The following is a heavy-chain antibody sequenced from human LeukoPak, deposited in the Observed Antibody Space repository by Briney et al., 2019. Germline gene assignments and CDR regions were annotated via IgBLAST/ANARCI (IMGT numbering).Heavy chain of an antibody. CDR2: ISYDGSNQ. CDR3: AKPRGGDSWAFDF. Sequence: GRSLRLSCEASGFTFIGYGMHWVRQAPGKGLEWVAGISYDGSNQYYTDSVKGRFTISRDNSKNTLYLHMNSLRPEDTAVYYCAKPRGGDSWAFDFWGQGTMVTVSS. CDR1: GFTFIGYG. D-gene: IGHD2-21*02. V-gene: IGHV3-30*18. J-gene: IGHJ3*01.